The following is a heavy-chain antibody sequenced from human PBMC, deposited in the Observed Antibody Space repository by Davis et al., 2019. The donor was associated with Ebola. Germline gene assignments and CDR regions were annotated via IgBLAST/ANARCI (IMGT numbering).Heavy chain of an antibody. D-gene: IGHD4-17*01. V-gene: IGHV4-4*02. CDR2: ISHSGTT. Sequence: MPSETLSLTCAVSGGSISSSHWWSWVRQVPGKGLDWIGEISHSGTTNYNPSLKSRVTMSVDTSKNQFSLKLSSVTAADTAVYYCARGNYGDYIVLYYYNMDVWGQGTTVTVSS. J-gene: IGHJ6*02. CDR3: ARGNYGDYIVLYYYNMDV. CDR1: GGSISSSHW.